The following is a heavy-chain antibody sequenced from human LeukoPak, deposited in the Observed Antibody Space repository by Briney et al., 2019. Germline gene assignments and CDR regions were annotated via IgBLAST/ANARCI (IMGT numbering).Heavy chain of an antibody. CDR3: ARGSGWSYYYYGMDV. D-gene: IGHD6-19*01. V-gene: IGHV4-34*01. CDR1: GGSFSGYY. CDR2: INHSGST. J-gene: IGHJ6*02. Sequence: KPSETLSLTCAVYGGSFSGYYWSWIRQPPGKGLEWIGEINHSGSTNYNPSLKSRVTISVDTSKNQFSLKLSSVTAADTAVYYCARGSGWSYYYYGMDVWGQGTTVTVSS.